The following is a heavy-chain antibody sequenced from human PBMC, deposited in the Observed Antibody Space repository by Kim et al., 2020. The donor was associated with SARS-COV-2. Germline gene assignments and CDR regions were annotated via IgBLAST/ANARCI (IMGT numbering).Heavy chain of an antibody. V-gene: IGHV3-11*01. J-gene: IGHJ6*02. CDR3: AREQVDTVATIHYHYGMDV. Sequence: GRFTISRDNPKNSLYLQMNSLRAEDTAVYYCAREQVDTVATIHYHYGMDVWGQGTTVTVSS. D-gene: IGHD5-12*01.